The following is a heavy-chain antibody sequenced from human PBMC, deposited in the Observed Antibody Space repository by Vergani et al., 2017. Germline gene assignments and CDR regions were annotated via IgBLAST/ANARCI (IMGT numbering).Heavy chain of an antibody. Sequence: QVQLVQSGAEVKKPRASVKVSCKASGYTFTSYYMHWVRQAPGQGLEWMGIINPSGGSTSYAQKFQGRVTMTRDTSTSTVYMELSSLRSEDTAVYYCARVSAIAVAGTVFDYWGQGTLVTVSS. J-gene: IGHJ4*02. CDR2: INPSGGST. D-gene: IGHD6-19*01. V-gene: IGHV1-46*03. CDR1: GYTFTSYY. CDR3: ARVSAIAVAGTVFDY.